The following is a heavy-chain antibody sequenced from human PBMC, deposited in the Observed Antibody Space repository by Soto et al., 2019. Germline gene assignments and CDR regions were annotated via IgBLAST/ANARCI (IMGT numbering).Heavy chain of an antibody. CDR1: GGTFSSYA. CDR3: ARAVDWLRSSTSPYYYYGMDV. J-gene: IGHJ6*02. Sequence: ASVKVSCKASGGTFSSYAISWVRQAPGQGLEWMGGIIPIFGTANYAQKFQGRVTITADESTSTAYMELSSLRSEDTAVYYCARAVDWLRSSTSPYYYYGMDVWGQGTTVTVSS. V-gene: IGHV1-69*13. D-gene: IGHD5-12*01. CDR2: IIPIFGTA.